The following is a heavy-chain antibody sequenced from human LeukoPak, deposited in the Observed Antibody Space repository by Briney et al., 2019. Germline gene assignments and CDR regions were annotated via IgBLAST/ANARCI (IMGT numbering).Heavy chain of an antibody. Sequence: PSETLSLTCTVSGGSISSSLYYWGWIRQPPGKGLEWVGSIYYGANTYYNPSLKSRLTISVDTSKNQVSLKLRSVTAADTALYFCAGGQTLDWLSNYFDSWGQGSLDIVSS. D-gene: IGHD3-3*01. J-gene: IGHJ4*02. CDR3: AGGQTLDWLSNYFDS. V-gene: IGHV4-39*01. CDR2: IYYGANT. CDR1: GGSISSSLYY.